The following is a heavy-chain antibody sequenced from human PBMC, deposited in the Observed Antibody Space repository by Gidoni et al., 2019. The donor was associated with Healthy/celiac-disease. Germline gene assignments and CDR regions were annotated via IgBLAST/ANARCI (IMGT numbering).Heavy chain of an antibody. Sequence: EVQLVESGGGWVQRGGSVRLSCAAAGCTGSSNSMSWVRQAPGKGLECVSVISSGGSPYSADSVKGRFTISRDNSKNTLSLQMISLRAEDTAVYYCARDFGSSWYGYYYMDVWGKGTTVTVSS. J-gene: IGHJ6*03. V-gene: IGHV3-66*02. CDR1: GCTGSSNS. CDR2: ISSGGSP. D-gene: IGHD6-13*01. CDR3: ARDFGSSWYGYYYMDV.